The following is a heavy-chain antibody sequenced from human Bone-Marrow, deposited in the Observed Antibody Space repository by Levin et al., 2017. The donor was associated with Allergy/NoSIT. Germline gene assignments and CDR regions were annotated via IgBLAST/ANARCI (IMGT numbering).Heavy chain of an antibody. V-gene: IGHV3-48*03. J-gene: IGHJ4*02. CDR2: ISSSSSTI. Sequence: GESLKISCAASGFTFSYYEMNWVRQAPGKGLEWVSYISSSSSTIYYADSVRGRFTISRDNAKNSLYLQMNSLRAEDTAVYYCARDRSYGGYNYGFDYWGQGTLVTVSS. D-gene: IGHD5-18*01. CDR1: GFTFSYYE. CDR3: ARDRSYGGYNYGFDY.